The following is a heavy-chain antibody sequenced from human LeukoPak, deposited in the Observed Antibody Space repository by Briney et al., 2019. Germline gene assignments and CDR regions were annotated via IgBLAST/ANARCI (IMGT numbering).Heavy chain of an antibody. CDR2: IIPILGIA. CDR1: GGTFSSYA. CDR3: ARGTDTYDSSGFYFDY. Sequence: ASVKVSCKASGGTFSSYAISWVRQAPGQGLEWMGRIIPILGIANYAQKFQGRVTITADKSTSTAYMELSSLRSEDTAVYYCARGTDTYDSSGFYFDYWGQGTLVTVPS. D-gene: IGHD3-22*01. J-gene: IGHJ4*02. V-gene: IGHV1-69*04.